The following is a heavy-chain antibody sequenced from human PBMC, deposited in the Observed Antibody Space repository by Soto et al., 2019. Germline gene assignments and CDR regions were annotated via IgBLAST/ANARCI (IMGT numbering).Heavy chain of an antibody. J-gene: IGHJ4*02. CDR3: TKMGTSIWYMDYFDY. CDR2: ISSSGIT. Sequence: DVQLLESGGGLVQPGGSLRFSCAAPGINFLTYAMAWVRQAPGKGLEWVSVISSSGITYCADSVKGRFTISRDISNSTLFLQMNSLRVEDTAVYYCTKMGTSIWYMDYFDYWGRGSLVIVSS. CDR1: GINFLTYA. V-gene: IGHV3-23*01. D-gene: IGHD3-3*02.